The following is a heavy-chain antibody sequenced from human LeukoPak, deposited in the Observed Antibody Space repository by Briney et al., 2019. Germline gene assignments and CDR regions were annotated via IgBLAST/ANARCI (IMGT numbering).Heavy chain of an antibody. D-gene: IGHD5-12*01. CDR1: GFTFRSYG. CDR2: ISNDGSNK. Sequence: PGGSLRLSCAASGFTFRSYGMQWFRQAPDKGLEWGAAISNDGSNKYYADSVKGRFTISRDNSKNTLYLQMNSLRAEDTAVYYCAKVEIVATIDAGRLVDYWGQGTLVTVSS. CDR3: AKVEIVATIDAGRLVDY. V-gene: IGHV3-30*18. J-gene: IGHJ4*02.